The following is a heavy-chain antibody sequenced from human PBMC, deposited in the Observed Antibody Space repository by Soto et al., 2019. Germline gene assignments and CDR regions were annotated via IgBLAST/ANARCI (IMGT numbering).Heavy chain of an antibody. J-gene: IGHJ6*02. CDR1: GFTFSSNG. CDR2: IWYDGSNK. CDR3: ARDQVVVAATHYYYYGMDV. D-gene: IGHD2-15*01. Sequence: GGSLRLSCAASGFTFSSNGMHWIRQAPGKGLEWVAVIWYDGSNKYYADSVKGRFTISRDNSKNTLYLQMNSLRAEDTAVYYCARDQVVVAATHYYYYGMDVWGQGTTVTVSS. V-gene: IGHV3-33*01.